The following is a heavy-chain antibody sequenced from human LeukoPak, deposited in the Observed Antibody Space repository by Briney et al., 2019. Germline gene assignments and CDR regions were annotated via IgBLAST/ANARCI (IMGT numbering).Heavy chain of an antibody. CDR2: IYPGDSDT. J-gene: IGHJ5*02. D-gene: IGHD2-15*01. V-gene: IGHV5-51*01. Sequence: GESLQISCKGSGYSFREYWIGWVRQMPGKGLEWMGIIYPGDSDTRYSPSFQGQVTISADKSISTAYLQWSSLKASDTAMYYCARGLGYCSGGSCSNWFDPWGQGTLVTVSS. CDR1: GYSFREYW. CDR3: ARGLGYCSGGSCSNWFDP.